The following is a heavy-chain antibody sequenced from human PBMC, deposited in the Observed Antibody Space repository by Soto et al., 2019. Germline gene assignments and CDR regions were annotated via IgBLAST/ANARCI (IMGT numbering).Heavy chain of an antibody. CDR3: STRACDTNGYYRFDP. Sequence: PSETLSLTCTVSGGSVSSGSHYWGGIRHPPGKGLEWVGYIYYSGGTNYSPSLKSRVTISLDTSKNQFSLTLSAVTAADTAMYYCSTRACDTNGYYRFDPWGQGTLVTVSS. CDR2: IYYSGGT. V-gene: IGHV4-61*01. J-gene: IGHJ5*01. CDR1: GGSVSSGSHY. D-gene: IGHD3-22*01.